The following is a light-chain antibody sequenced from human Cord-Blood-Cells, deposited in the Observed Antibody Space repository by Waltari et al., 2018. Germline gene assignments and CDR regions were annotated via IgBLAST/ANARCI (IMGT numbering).Light chain of an antibody. CDR2: AAS. Sequence: DIQMTQSPSSLSASVGDRVTITCRASQSISSYLNWYQQKPGKAPKLLIYAASSLQSGVPSRLSGSGSVTDFTLTISSLQPEDVATYYCQQSYSTPPRTFGGGTKVEIK. V-gene: IGKV1-39*01. J-gene: IGKJ4*01. CDR1: QSISSY. CDR3: QQSYSTPPRT.